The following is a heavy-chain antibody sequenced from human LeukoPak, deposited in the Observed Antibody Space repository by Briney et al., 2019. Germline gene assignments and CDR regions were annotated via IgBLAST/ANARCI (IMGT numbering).Heavy chain of an antibody. CDR2: INPNSGGT. CDR1: GYTFTGYY. CDR3: AREWLRLRKSDYYGMDV. V-gene: IGHV1-2*02. D-gene: IGHD5-12*01. J-gene: IGHJ6*02. Sequence: ASVKVSCKASGYTFTGYYMHWVRQAPGQGLEWMGWINPNSGGTNYAQKFQGRVTMTRDTSISTAYTELSRLRSDDTAVYYCAREWLRLRKSDYYGMDVWGQGTTVTVSS.